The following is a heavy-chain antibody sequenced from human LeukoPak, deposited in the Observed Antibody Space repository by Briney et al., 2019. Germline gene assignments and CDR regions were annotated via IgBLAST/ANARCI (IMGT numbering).Heavy chain of an antibody. D-gene: IGHD2-2*02. CDR3: ASQRLLGYCSSTSCYTRRMTFDY. CDR2: INHSGST. CDR1: GYSINSGYY. V-gene: IGHV4-38-2*01. Sequence: SETLSLTCAVSGYSINSGYYWGWIRQPPGKGLEWIGEINHSGSTNYNPSLKSRVTISVDTSKNQFSLKLSSVTAADTAVYYCASQRLLGYCSSTSCYTRRMTFDYWGQGTLVTVSS. J-gene: IGHJ4*02.